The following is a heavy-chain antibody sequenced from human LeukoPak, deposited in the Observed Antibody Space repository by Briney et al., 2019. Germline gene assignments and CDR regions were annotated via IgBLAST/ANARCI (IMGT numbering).Heavy chain of an antibody. Sequence: SDTLSLTCTVSGGSISSYDGCLLRQPPGKVLEWIGYIYYSCSTNYNPSLKSRVTISVDTSTTKFSLKLSSVTAADTAVYYCARDLLDGDYAYDAFDIWGQGTMVTVSS. CDR3: ARDLLDGDYAYDAFDI. CDR2: IYYSCST. J-gene: IGHJ3*02. D-gene: IGHD4-17*01. V-gene: IGHV4-59*01. CDR1: GGSISSYD.